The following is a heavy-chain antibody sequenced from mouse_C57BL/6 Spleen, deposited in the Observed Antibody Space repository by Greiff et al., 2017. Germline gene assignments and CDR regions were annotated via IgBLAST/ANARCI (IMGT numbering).Heavy chain of an antibody. J-gene: IGHJ1*03. CDR1: GYTFTSYW. Sequence: VQLQQPGAELVRPGTSVKLSCKASGYTFTSYWMHWVKQRPGQGLEWIGVIDPSDSYTNYNQKFKGKATSTVDTSSSTAYMQLSSLTSEDSAVYYCARRGYYGSLDWYFDVSGTGTTVTVSS. CDR2: IDPSDSYT. D-gene: IGHD1-1*01. CDR3: ARRGYYGSLDWYFDV. V-gene: IGHV1-59*01.